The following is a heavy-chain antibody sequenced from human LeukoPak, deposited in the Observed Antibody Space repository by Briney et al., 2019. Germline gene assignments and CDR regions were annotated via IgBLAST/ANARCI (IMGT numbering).Heavy chain of an antibody. J-gene: IGHJ4*02. CDR3: ARGQAALWFGEL. Sequence: SETLSLTCTVSGGSVSSGSDYWSWIRQPPGKGLEWIGHISYSGSTDYNPSLKSRVIISLDTSKNQLSLKLSSVTTADTAVYYCARGQAALWFGELWGQGTLVTVSS. CDR2: ISYSGST. D-gene: IGHD3-10*01. V-gene: IGHV4-61*01. CDR1: GGSVSSGSDY.